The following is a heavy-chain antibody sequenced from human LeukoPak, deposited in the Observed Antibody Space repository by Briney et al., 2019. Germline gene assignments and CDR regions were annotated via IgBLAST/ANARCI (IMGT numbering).Heavy chain of an antibody. CDR2: IIPIFGTA. V-gene: IGHV1-69*13. J-gene: IGHJ4*02. CDR1: GGTFSSYA. D-gene: IGHD3-10*01. Sequence: SVKVSCKASGGTFSSYALSWVRQAPGQGREWMGGIIPIFGTANYAQKFQGRVTITADESTSTAYMELSSLRSEDTAVYYCARGGGYYGSGSYGYWGQGTLVTVSS. CDR3: ARGGGYYGSGSYGY.